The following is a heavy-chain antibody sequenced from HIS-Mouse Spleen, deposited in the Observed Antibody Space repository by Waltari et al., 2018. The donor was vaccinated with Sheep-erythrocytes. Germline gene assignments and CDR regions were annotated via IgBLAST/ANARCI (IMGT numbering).Heavy chain of an antibody. Sequence: QVQLVESGGGVVQPGRSLRLSCAASGFTFSSYAMHWVRQAPGKGLDWGAVISYDGSNKYYADSVKGRFTISRDNSKNTLYLQMNSLRAEDTAVYYCARVSAGELKYYFDYWGQGTLVTVSS. CDR3: ARVSAGELKYYFDY. J-gene: IGHJ4*02. CDR2: ISYDGSNK. V-gene: IGHV3-30*04. D-gene: IGHD1-26*01. CDR1: GFTFSSYA.